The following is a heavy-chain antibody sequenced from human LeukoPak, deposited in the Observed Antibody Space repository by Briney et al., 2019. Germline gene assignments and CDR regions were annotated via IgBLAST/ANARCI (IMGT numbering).Heavy chain of an antibody. V-gene: IGHV4-34*01. Sequence: SETLSLTCAVYGGSFSGYYWSWIRQPPGKGLEWIGEINHSGSTNYNPSLKSRVTISVDTSKYQFSLKVSSVTAADTAVYYCARAFADTFDIWGQGTMVTVSS. J-gene: IGHJ3*02. CDR2: INHSGST. CDR1: GGSFSGYY. CDR3: ARAFADTFDI.